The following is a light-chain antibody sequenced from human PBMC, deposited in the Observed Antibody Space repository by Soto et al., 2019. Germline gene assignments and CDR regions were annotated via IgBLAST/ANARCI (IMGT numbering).Light chain of an antibody. J-gene: IGKJ1*01. CDR2: GAS. Sequence: EIVLTQSPGTLSLSPGERATISCRASQSVSSSYLAWYQQKPGQAPRLLIYGASSRATGIPDRFSGSGSGTDFTLTISRLEPEDFAVYYCQQYGSSPRTFGQGTKGDI. CDR1: QSVSSSY. V-gene: IGKV3-20*01. CDR3: QQYGSSPRT.